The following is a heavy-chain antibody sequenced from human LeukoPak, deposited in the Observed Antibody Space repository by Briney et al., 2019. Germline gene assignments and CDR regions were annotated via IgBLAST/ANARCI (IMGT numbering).Heavy chain of an antibody. J-gene: IGHJ4*02. CDR3: ARGSPYYDILTGYYPSPDY. D-gene: IGHD3-9*01. CDR1: GFTFSTYG. Sequence: GRSLRLSCAASGFTFSTYGMHWVRQAPGKGLEWVAVVSYDGSNKYYADSVKGRFTISRDNSKNTLYLQMNSLRAEDTAVYYCARGSPYYDILTGYYPSPDYWGQGTLVTVSS. V-gene: IGHV3-30*03. CDR2: VSYDGSNK.